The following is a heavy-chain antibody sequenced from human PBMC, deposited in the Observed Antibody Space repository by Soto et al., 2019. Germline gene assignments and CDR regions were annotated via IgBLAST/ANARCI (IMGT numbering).Heavy chain of an antibody. V-gene: IGHV1-69*13. D-gene: IGHD3-22*01. CDR1: GGTLSSYA. J-gene: IGHJ3*02. Sequence: SVKVSCKASGGTLSSYAISWVRQAPGQGLEWMGGIIPIFGTANYAQKFQGRVTITADESTSTAYMELSSLRSEDTAVYYCARGGYDSSGFVAFDIWGQGTMVTVSS. CDR3: ARGGYDSSGFVAFDI. CDR2: IIPIFGTA.